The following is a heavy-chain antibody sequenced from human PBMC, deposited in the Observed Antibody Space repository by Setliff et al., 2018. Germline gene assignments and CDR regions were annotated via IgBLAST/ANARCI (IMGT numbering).Heavy chain of an antibody. CDR3: ARYITGTTPADY. CDR2: ISAQDGNT. J-gene: IGHJ4*02. Sequence: ASVKVSCKASGGTFNSFAINWVRQAPGQGLEWMGWISAQDGNTIYAQNFQGRVTMTTDTSTSTAYMELRSLRSDDTAVYYCARYITGTTPADYWGQGTRVTVSS. CDR1: GGTFNSFA. D-gene: IGHD1-7*01. V-gene: IGHV1-18*01.